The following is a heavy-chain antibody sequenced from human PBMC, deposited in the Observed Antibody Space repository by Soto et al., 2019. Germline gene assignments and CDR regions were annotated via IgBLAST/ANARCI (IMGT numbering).Heavy chain of an antibody. CDR1: GHSFASYW. D-gene: IGHD3-3*01. J-gene: IGHJ6*02. CDR2: IYPGDSDT. Sequence: PGASLKISCKGSGHSFASYWIGWVRQMPGKGLEWMGIIYPGDSDTRYSPSFQGQVTISADKSINTAYLQWSSLKASDTAMYYCARSHFGVVIIGNEDYYYGMDVWGQGTTVTVSS. CDR3: ARSHFGVVIIGNEDYYYGMDV. V-gene: IGHV5-51*01.